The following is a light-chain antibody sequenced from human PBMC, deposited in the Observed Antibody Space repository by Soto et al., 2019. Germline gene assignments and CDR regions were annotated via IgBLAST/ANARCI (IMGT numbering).Light chain of an antibody. J-gene: IGLJ1*01. Sequence: QSVLTQPRSVSGSPGQSVTISCTGTSSDVGGYNYVSWYQQHPGKAPKLMIYDVSKRPSGVPDRFSGSKSGNTASLTISGLQAEDEADYYCCSYAGSSYVCGTGTKVT. CDR1: SSDVGGYNY. CDR2: DVS. CDR3: CSYAGSSYV. V-gene: IGLV2-11*01.